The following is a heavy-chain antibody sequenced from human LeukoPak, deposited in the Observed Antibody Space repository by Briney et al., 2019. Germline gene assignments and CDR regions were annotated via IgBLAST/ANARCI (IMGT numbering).Heavy chain of an antibody. Sequence: ASVKVSCKASGGTFSSYAISWVRQAPGQGLEWMGGIIPIFGTANYAQKFQGRVTITADESTSTAYMELSSLRSEDTAVYYCAREARYCSSTSCSKKGYYYGMDLWGKRTTVTVSS. CDR3: AREARYCSSTSCSKKGYYYGMDL. V-gene: IGHV1-69*13. D-gene: IGHD2-2*01. CDR1: GGTFSSYA. J-gene: IGHJ6*04. CDR2: IIPIFGTA.